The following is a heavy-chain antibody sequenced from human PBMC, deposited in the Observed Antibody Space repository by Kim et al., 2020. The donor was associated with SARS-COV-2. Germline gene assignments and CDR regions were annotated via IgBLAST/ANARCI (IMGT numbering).Heavy chain of an antibody. J-gene: IGHJ3*02. Sequence: SETLSLTCAVSGGSISSSNWWSWVRQPPGKGLEWIGEIYHSGSTNYNPSLKSRVTISVDKSKNQFSLKLSSVTAADTAVYYCARDLGPFFYDSSGYYLTAFDIWGQGTMVTVSS. D-gene: IGHD3-22*01. CDR2: IYHSGST. CDR3: ARDLGPFFYDSSGYYLTAFDI. CDR1: GGSISSSNW. V-gene: IGHV4-4*02.